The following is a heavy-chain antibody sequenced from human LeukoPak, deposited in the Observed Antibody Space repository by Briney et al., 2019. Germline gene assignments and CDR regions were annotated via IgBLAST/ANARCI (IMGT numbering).Heavy chain of an antibody. D-gene: IGHD6-19*01. J-gene: IGHJ4*02. CDR3: ARDLHDTSGCSVY. CDR2: INTYNGNT. V-gene: IGHV1-18*01. CDR1: GYSFTSYA. Sequence: ASVKVSCKASGYSFTSYAISWVRQAPGQSLEWMGWINTYNGNTNYPQNLQGRVTVTTDTSTTTAYMELRSLRSDDAAVYYCARDLHDTSGCSVYWGQGTLVTVSS.